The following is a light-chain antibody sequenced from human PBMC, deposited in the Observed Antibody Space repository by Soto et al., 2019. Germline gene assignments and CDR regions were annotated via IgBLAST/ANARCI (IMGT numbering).Light chain of an antibody. CDR3: QQRSNWPPIT. CDR2: DAS. Sequence: EIVLTQSPATLSLSPGERATLSCRASQSVGTYLVWYQQKPGQAPRVFIYDASNRATGIPARFSGSGSGTDFTLTISSLEPEDSAVYYCQQRSNWPPITFGQGTRLEIK. V-gene: IGKV3-11*01. J-gene: IGKJ5*01. CDR1: QSVGTY.